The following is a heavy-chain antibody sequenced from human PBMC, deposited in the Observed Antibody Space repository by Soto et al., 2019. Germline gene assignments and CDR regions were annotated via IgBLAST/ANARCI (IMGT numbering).Heavy chain of an antibody. CDR1: GGSISSGDYY. CDR3: ARSAAYDFWSGYHCKYYFDY. Sequence: SETLSLTCTVSGGSISSGDYYWSWIRQPPGKGLEWIGYIYYSGSTYYNPSLKSRVTISVDTSKNQFSLKLSSVTAADTAVYYCARSAAYDFWSGYHCKYYFDYGVQGPLVTSPQ. V-gene: IGHV4-30-4*01. CDR2: IYYSGST. D-gene: IGHD3-3*01. J-gene: IGHJ4*02.